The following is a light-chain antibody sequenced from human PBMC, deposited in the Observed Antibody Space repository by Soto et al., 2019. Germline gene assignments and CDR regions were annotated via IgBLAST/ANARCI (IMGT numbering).Light chain of an antibody. Sequence: IVLTQSPGTLSLSPGERATLSCRPSQSVSSSYLAWYQQKPGQAPRLLIYDASNRATGIPARFSGSGSGTDFTLTISGLEPADLGVYYCQQRHNWPITFGQGTRLEI. V-gene: IGKV3D-20*02. J-gene: IGKJ5*01. CDR1: QSVSSSY. CDR2: DAS. CDR3: QQRHNWPIT.